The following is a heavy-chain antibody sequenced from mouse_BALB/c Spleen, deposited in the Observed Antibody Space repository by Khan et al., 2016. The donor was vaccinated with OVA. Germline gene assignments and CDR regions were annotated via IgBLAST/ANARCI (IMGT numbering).Heavy chain of an antibody. CDR3: ARQGWELRGYAMDY. CDR1: GFTFSNYA. V-gene: IGHV5-9-3*01. J-gene: IGHJ4*01. CDR2: ISSGGSYT. Sequence: EVELVESGGGLVRPGGSLKLSYAVSGFTFSNYAMSWVRQTPEKRLEWVATISSGGSYTYYPDSVKGRFTISRDNAKNTLYLQMSSLRSEDTAMXYCARQGWELRGYAMDYWGQGTSVTVSS. D-gene: IGHD2-1*01.